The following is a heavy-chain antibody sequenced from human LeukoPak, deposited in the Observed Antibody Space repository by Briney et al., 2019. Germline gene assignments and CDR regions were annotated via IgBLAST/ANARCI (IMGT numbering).Heavy chain of an antibody. D-gene: IGHD3-10*01. CDR3: AKWGLGYYYGSGSYYFDY. V-gene: IGHV3-23*01. J-gene: IGHJ4*02. CDR2: ISGSGGST. CDR1: GFTFSSYA. Sequence: PGGSLRLSCAASGFTFSSYAMSWVRQAPGKGLGWVSAISGSGGSTYYADSVKGRFTISRDNSKNTLYLQMNSLRAEDTAVYYCAKWGLGYYYGSGSYYFDYWGQGTLVTVSS.